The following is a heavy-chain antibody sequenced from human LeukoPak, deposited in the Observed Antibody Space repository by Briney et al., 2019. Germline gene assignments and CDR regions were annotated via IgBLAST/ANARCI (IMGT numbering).Heavy chain of an antibody. D-gene: IGHD1-1*01. J-gene: IGHJ4*02. CDR3: VKKGQADDDGKPD. Sequence: PGGSLRLSCVASGFIFTSYAMNWVRQAPGRGLEWVSGISGIDASTHYADSVKGRFTISRDNSKNTVYLQMNSLRVDDTAVYYCVKKGQADDDGKPDWGQGTLVTVSS. V-gene: IGHV3-23*01. CDR1: GFIFTSYA. CDR2: ISGIDAST.